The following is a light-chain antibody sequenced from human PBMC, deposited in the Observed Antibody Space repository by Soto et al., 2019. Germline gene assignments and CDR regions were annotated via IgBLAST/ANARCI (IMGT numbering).Light chain of an antibody. V-gene: IGLV1-44*01. CDR3: AAWDDSLSGVV. Sequence: QSLLTQPPSASGTPGLRVTISCSGSNSNIGSNTVNWYHQLPGTAPKLLIYSNNQRPSGVPDRFSGSKSGTSASLVISGLQSDDEADYYCAAWDDSLSGVVFGGGTKLTVL. CDR2: SNN. J-gene: IGLJ2*01. CDR1: NSNIGSNT.